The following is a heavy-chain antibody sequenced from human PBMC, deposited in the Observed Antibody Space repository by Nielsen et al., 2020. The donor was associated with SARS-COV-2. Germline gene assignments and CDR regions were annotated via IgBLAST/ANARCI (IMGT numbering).Heavy chain of an antibody. CDR1: GYTFTGYY. CDR3: ASMDGSGSYLVDY. CDR2: INPNSGGT. Sequence: ASVKVSCKDSGYTFTGYYMHWVRQAPGQGLEWMGRINPNSGGTNYAQKFQGRVTMTRDTAISTAYMELSRLRSDDTAVYYCASMDGSGSYLVDYWGQGTLVTVSS. V-gene: IGHV1-2*06. J-gene: IGHJ4*02. D-gene: IGHD3-10*01.